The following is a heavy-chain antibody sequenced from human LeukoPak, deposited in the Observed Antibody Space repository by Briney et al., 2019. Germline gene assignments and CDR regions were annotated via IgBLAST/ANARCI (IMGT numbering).Heavy chain of an antibody. CDR2: IRFDESDK. CDR3: AKDPAWESDFDTVR. Sequence: GGSLRLSCAASGFTFSSYWMHWVRQAPGKGLEWVAFIRFDESDKYYADSVKGRFTVSRDISKNTLYLQMNNLSTEDTALYYCAKDPAWESDFDTVRWGQGTMVTVSS. V-gene: IGHV3-30*02. D-gene: IGHD1-26*01. CDR1: GFTFSSYW. J-gene: IGHJ3*01.